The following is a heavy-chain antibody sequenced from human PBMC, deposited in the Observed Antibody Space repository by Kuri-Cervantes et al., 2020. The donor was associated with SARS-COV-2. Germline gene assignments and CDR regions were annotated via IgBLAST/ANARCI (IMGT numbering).Heavy chain of an antibody. Sequence: GESMKISYAASGFTFSSYAMSWVRQAPGKGLEWIGRIKSKADDDTRDYAGPVKGRFTISRGDSTNTLYLQMNSLKIEDTAMYYCTTGSIRGQWLVPRRHDAFDFWGQGTMVTVSS. J-gene: IGHJ3*01. CDR1: GFTFSSYA. CDR2: IKSKADDDTR. V-gene: IGHV3-15*01. D-gene: IGHD6-19*01. CDR3: TTGSIRGQWLVPRRHDAFDF.